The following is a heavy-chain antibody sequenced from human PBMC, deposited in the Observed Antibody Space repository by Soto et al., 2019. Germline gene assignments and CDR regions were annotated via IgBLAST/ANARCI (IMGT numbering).Heavy chain of an antibody. CDR1: GFTFSSYS. J-gene: IGHJ4*02. CDR3: AKDHVGYCSGGSCFNFDY. D-gene: IGHD2-15*01. V-gene: IGHV3-48*01. Sequence: GGSLRLSCAASGFTFSSYSMNWVRQAPGKGLEWVSYISSSSSTIYYADSVKGRFTISRDNAKNTLYLQMNSLRAEDTAVYYCAKDHVGYCSGGSCFNFDYWGQGTLVTVSS. CDR2: ISSSSSTI.